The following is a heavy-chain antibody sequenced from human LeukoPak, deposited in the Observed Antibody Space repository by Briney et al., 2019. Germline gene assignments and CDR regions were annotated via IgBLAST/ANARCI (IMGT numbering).Heavy chain of an antibody. J-gene: IGHJ1*01. V-gene: IGHV4-31*03. CDR3: ARGPHCSSTSCYSEYFHH. CDR1: GASISSGGYY. Sequence: SQTLSLTRTVSGASISSGGYYWSWIRQHPGKGLEWIGYISYSGSPYYNPSLKSRVTISVDTSRNQFSLKLSSVTAADTAVYYCARGPHCSSTSCYSEYFHHWGQGTLVTVSS. CDR2: ISYSGSP. D-gene: IGHD2-2*01.